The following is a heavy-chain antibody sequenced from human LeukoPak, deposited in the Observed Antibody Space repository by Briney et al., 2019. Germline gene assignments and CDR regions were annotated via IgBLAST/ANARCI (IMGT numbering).Heavy chain of an antibody. CDR3: AKGPYGGNSGWFDP. J-gene: IGHJ5*02. CDR2: ISGSGGST. V-gene: IGHV3-23*01. CDR1: GFTFSSYA. Sequence: GGSLRLSCAASGFTFSSYAMSWVRQAPGKGLEWVSGISGSGGSTYYADSVKGRFTISRDNSKNTLYLQMNSLRAEDTAVYYCAKGPYGGNSGWFDPWGQGTLVTVSS. D-gene: IGHD4-23*01.